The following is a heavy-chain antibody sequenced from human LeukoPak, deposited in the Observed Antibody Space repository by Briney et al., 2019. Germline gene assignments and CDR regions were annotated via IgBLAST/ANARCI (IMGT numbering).Heavy chain of an antibody. CDR2: IYYSGST. Sequence: SETLSLTCTVSGGSISSYYWSWIRQPPGKGLEWIGYIYYSGSTNYNPSLKSRVTISVDTSKNQFSLKLSSVTAADTAVYYCAKDAVGAGGFDYWGQGTLVTVSS. CDR1: GGSISSYY. J-gene: IGHJ4*02. CDR3: AKDAVGAGGFDY. D-gene: IGHD1-26*01. V-gene: IGHV4-59*01.